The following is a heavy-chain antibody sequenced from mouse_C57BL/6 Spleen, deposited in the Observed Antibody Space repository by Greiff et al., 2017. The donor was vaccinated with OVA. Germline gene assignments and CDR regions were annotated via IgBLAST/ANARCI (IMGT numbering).Heavy chain of an antibody. V-gene: IGHV14-1*01. CDR3: ARPHYYGSNLDY. CDR1: GFNIKDYY. D-gene: IGHD1-1*01. CDR2: IDPEDGDT. J-gene: IGHJ2*01. Sequence: VQLQQSGAELVRPGASVKLSCTASGFNIKDYYMHWVKQRPEQGLEWIGRIDPEDGDTEYAPKFQGKATMTADTSSNTAYLQLSSLTSEDSAVYYCARPHYYGSNLDYWGQGTTLTVSS.